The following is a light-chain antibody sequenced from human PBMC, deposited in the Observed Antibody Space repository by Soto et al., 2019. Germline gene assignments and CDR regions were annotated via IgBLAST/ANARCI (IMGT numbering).Light chain of an antibody. Sequence: DIQMTQSPSSLSASVGDRVTITCQASQDISNYLNWYQQKPGKAPKLLIYDASNLETGVPSRFSGSRSGTDVTVTISSLQPEDIATYYCQQYDNLPRTFGQGTKLEIK. CDR3: QQYDNLPRT. CDR1: QDISNY. J-gene: IGKJ2*01. V-gene: IGKV1-33*01. CDR2: DAS.